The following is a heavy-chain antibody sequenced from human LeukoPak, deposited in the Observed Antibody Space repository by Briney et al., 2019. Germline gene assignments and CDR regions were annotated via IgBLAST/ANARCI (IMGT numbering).Heavy chain of an antibody. CDR3: ARVGTTVSTSYYGMDV. CDR2: IYTSGST. CDR1: EFTVSSNY. Sequence: GGSLRLSCVASEFTVSSNYMNWVRQAPGKGLEWVSFIYTSGSTYYADSVRGRFTISRDNSKNTLYLEMNSLRAEDTAVYYCARVGTTVSTSYYGMDVWGQGTTVTVSS. V-gene: IGHV3-66*02. J-gene: IGHJ6*02. D-gene: IGHD4-11*01.